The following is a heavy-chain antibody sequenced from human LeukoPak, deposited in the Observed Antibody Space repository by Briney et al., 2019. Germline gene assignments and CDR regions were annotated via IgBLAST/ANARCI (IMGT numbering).Heavy chain of an antibody. CDR1: GYTFTSYG. D-gene: IGHD6-13*01. CDR2: ISAYNGNT. CDR3: AREEGQQLGPNSFDY. J-gene: IGHJ4*02. Sequence: GASVKVSCKASGYTFTSYGISWVRQAPGQGLEWTGWISAYNGNTNYAQKLQGRVTMTTDTSTSTAYMELRSLRSDDTAVYYCAREEGQQLGPNSFDYWGQGTLVTVSS. V-gene: IGHV1-18*01.